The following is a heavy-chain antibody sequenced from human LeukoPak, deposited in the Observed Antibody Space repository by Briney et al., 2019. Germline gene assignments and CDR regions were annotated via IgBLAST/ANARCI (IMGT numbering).Heavy chain of an antibody. Sequence: ASVKVSCKASGYTFTSYGISWVRQAPGQGLEWMGWISAYNGNTNYAQKLQGRVTMTTDTSTSTAYMELRSLRSDDTAVYYCARVSNRRYCSSTSCFFMFDPWGQGTLVTVSS. V-gene: IGHV1-18*01. CDR3: ARVSNRRYCSSTSCFFMFDP. J-gene: IGHJ5*02. CDR2: ISAYNGNT. D-gene: IGHD2-2*01. CDR1: GYTFTSYG.